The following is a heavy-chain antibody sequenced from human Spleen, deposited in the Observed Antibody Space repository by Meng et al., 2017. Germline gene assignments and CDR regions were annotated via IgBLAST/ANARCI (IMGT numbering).Heavy chain of an antibody. CDR3: ARQTKYDFWIIH. CDR2: SYYSGST. CDR1: GGSVSSGSYY. J-gene: IGHJ4*02. D-gene: IGHD3-3*01. V-gene: IGHV4-61*01. Sequence: QVQLQDAGPRLVRPSETLSLTVTVSGGSVSSGSYYWSWIRQPPGKVLEWIGYSYYSGSTNYNPSLKSRVTISVDTSKNQFSLKLSSVTAADTAVYYCARQTKYDFWIIHWGQGTLVTVSS.